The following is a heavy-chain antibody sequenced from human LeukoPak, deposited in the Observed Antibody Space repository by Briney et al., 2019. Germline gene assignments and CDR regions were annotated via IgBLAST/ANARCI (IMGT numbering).Heavy chain of an antibody. Sequence: ASVKVSCKASGYPFTSYGISWVRQPPGKGLEWRGWISAYNGNTNYAQKLQGRVTMTTDTSTSTAYMELRSLRSDDTAVYYCATVDRIAAAGASLDYWGQGTLVTVSS. CDR1: GYPFTSYG. J-gene: IGHJ4*02. V-gene: IGHV1-18*01. D-gene: IGHD6-13*01. CDR2: ISAYNGNT. CDR3: ATVDRIAAAGASLDY.